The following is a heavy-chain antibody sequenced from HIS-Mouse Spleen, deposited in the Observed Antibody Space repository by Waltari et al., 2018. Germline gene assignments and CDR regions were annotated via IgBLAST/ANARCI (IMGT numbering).Heavy chain of an antibody. V-gene: IGHV1-8*01. D-gene: IGHD4-4*01. CDR2: MNPNSGNT. CDR3: ARGHDYSNYFDY. CDR1: GYTFTSYD. Sequence: QVQLVQSGAEVKKPGASVKVSCKASGYTFTSYDIHCVRQATGQGLEWMGWMNPNSGNTGYAQKFQGRVTMTRNTSISTAYMELSSLRSEDTAVYYCARGHDYSNYFDYWGQGTLVTVSS. J-gene: IGHJ4*02.